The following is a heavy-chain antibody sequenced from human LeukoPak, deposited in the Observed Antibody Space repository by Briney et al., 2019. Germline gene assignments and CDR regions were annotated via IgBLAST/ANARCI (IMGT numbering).Heavy chain of an antibody. CDR2: INQYGGEK. D-gene: IGHD5-12*01. CDR1: GFTFSNYW. Sequence: PGGSLRLSCAASGFTFSNYWLNWVRQAPGKGLEWVATINQYGGEKYYVDSVKGRFTISRDNAKDSLYLQMNSLRAEDTAVYYCARDEGASGYDPLDYWGQGTLVTVSS. V-gene: IGHV3-7*01. J-gene: IGHJ4*01. CDR3: ARDEGASGYDPLDY.